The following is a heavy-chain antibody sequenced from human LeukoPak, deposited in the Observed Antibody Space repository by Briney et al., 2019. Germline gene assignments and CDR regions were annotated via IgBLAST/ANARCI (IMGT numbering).Heavy chain of an antibody. D-gene: IGHD6-6*01. CDR1: GYTFTSYA. CDR2: INTNTGNP. Sequence: ASVKVSCKASGYTFTSYAMNWVRQAPGQGLEWMGWINTNTGNPTYAQGFTGRFVFSLDTSVSTAYLQISSLKAEDTAVYYCAREMDSSSSAYYYMDVWGKGTTVTVFS. CDR3: AREMDSSSSAYYYMDV. V-gene: IGHV7-4-1*02. J-gene: IGHJ6*03.